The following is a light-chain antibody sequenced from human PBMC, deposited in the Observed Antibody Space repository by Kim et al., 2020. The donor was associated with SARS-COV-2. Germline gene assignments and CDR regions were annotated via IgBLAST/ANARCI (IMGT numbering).Light chain of an antibody. CDR2: KAS. CDR3: QHYNSYPWT. J-gene: IGKJ1*01. CDR1: QSISSW. Sequence: DIQMTQSPSTLSASVGDSVTITCRASQSISSWLAWYQQKPGKAPKLLIYKASNLETGVPSRFSGSGSGTEFTLTIISLQPDDFATYYCQHYNSYPWTFGQGTKVDIK. V-gene: IGKV1-5*03.